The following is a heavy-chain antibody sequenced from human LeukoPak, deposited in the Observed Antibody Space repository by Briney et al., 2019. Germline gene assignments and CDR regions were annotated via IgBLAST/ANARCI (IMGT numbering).Heavy chain of an antibody. V-gene: IGHV1-18*01. CDR3: ARYPRYCGGAGCMGFDY. J-gene: IGHJ4*02. Sequence: ASVKVSCKTSGYTFTHYGVTWVRQAPGQGLESMGWLTPSNGATHFTQKFQGRVTVTTDTSTSTAYMELRSLTSDDTAVYYCARYPRYCGGAGCMGFDYWGQGSLVTVSS. D-gene: IGHD2-15*01. CDR1: GYTFTHYG. CDR2: LTPSNGAT.